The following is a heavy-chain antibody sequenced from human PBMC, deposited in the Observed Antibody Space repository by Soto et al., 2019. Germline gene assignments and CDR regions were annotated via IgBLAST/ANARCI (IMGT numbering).Heavy chain of an antibody. CDR1: GFTFSIYS. V-gene: IGHV3-64D*08. CDR3: VTFFHFWSGSNEVLVPAP. J-gene: IGHJ5*02. Sequence: PGGSLRLSCSGSGFTFSIYSLMWFRQAPGKGLEYVSTINSIGDNTWYAGSVKGRFTTSRDNSMNTVYLQMSSLRSEDTSVYYCVTFFHFWSGSNEVLVPAPWGQGTLVPVSS. D-gene: IGHD3-3*02. CDR2: INSIGDNT.